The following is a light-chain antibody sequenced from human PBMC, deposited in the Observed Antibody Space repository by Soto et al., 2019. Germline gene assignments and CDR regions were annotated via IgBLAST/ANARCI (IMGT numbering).Light chain of an antibody. Sequence: DSQMTQSPSSLSASVGDRVTITCRASQGISTYLNWYHQKPGKAPKLLIYAASSLQSGVPSRFSGSGSETDFTLTISSLQPEDVATYYCQEYHSPPFTFGPGTKVDIK. V-gene: IGKV1-39*01. CDR1: QGISTY. CDR3: QEYHSPPFT. CDR2: AAS. J-gene: IGKJ3*01.